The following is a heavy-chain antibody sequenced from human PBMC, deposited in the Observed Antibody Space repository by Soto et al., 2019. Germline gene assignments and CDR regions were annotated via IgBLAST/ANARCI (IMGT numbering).Heavy chain of an antibody. V-gene: IGHV3-7*01. Sequence: GGSLRLSCAASGFTFSSYAMSWVRQAPGKGLEWVANIKQDGSEKYYVDSVKGRFTISRDNAKNSLYLQMNSLRAEDTAVYYCARGRGGKEGAFDIWGQGTMVTVSS. CDR1: GFTFSSYA. CDR2: IKQDGSEK. D-gene: IGHD3-10*01. J-gene: IGHJ3*02. CDR3: ARGRGGKEGAFDI.